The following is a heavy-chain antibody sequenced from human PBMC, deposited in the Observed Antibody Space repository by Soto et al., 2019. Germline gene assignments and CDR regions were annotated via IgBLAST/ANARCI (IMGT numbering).Heavy chain of an antibody. D-gene: IGHD5-12*01. CDR2: ISADNDNT. V-gene: IGHV1-18*01. CDR3: ARGTSGYDYGLFDF. Sequence: VQLVQSGGEVRKPGASVTVSCRASGYTFTKYGIIWVRQAPGQGLEWMGWISADNDNTNYAQTLQGRVTMTPGTSTSTAYMQLRSLRSDDTAVYFCARGTSGYDYGLFDFWGQGTLVTVSS. CDR1: GYTFTKYG. J-gene: IGHJ4*02.